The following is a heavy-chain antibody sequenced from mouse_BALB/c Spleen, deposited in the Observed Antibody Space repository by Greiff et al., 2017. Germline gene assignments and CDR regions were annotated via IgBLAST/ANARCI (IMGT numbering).Heavy chain of an antibody. J-gene: IGHJ2*01. D-gene: IGHD1-2*01. Sequence: VQLVESGAELVRPGTSVKVSCKASGYAFTNYLIEWVKQRPGQGLEWIGVINPGSGGTNYNEKFKGKATLTADKSSSTAYMQLSSLTSDDSAVYFCARSDYGYDYWGQGTTLTVSS. V-gene: IGHV1-54*03. CDR1: GYAFTNYL. CDR3: ARSDYGYDY. CDR2: INPGSGGT.